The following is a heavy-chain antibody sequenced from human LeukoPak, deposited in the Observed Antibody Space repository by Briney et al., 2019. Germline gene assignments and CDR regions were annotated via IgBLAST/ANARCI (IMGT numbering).Heavy chain of an antibody. Sequence: GGSLRLSCAASGFTFSNSAIYWVRQAPGKGLEWVTLIWYDGSNKFYADSVKGRFTISRDNSKNTLYLQMNSLRAEDTAVYHCARGVGHYYYLMDLWGQGTTVTVSS. J-gene: IGHJ6*02. CDR2: IWYDGSNK. D-gene: IGHD2-15*01. CDR3: ARGVGHYYYLMDL. CDR1: GFTFSNSA. V-gene: IGHV3-33*01.